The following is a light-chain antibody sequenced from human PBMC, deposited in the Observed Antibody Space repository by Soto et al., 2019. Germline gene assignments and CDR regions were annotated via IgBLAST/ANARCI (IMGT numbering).Light chain of an antibody. CDR1: SYNVGKNL. J-gene: IGLJ3*02. Sequence: QSVLTQPPSASGTPGQRVTIACSGGSYNVGKNLVYWYQQLPGTAPKLIIFKNNQRPSGVPDRFSGSNSGSSASLAISGLRSEDEADYFCAAWDDSLSAWVFGGGTKLTVL. CDR2: KNN. V-gene: IGLV1-47*01. CDR3: AAWDDSLSAWV.